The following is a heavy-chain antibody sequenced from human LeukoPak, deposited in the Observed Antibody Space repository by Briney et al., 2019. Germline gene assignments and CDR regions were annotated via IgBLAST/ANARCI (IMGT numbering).Heavy chain of an antibody. Sequence: PGGSLRLSCAASGFTFDDYGMSWVRQAPGKGLEWVSGINWNGGSTGYADSVKGRFTISRDNAKNSLYLQMNSLRAEDTAVYYCARTVVAATLGWFDPWGQGTLVTVSS. D-gene: IGHD2-15*01. J-gene: IGHJ5*02. CDR1: GFTFDDYG. CDR2: INWNGGST. CDR3: ARTVVAATLGWFDP. V-gene: IGHV3-20*04.